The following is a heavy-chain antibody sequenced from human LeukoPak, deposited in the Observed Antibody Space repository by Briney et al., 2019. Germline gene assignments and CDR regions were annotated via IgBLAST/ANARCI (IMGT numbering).Heavy chain of an antibody. CDR1: GFTFNSYV. D-gene: IGHD4-11*01. CDR3: AKGGYGTTGSPDDH. CDR2: VSYDGSNK. Sequence: GRSLRRSCAASGFTFNSYVIHWVRQAPGKGLEWVAVVSYDGSNKFYADSVKGRFIISRDNSKNTLYLQMNNLRVEDTAVYYCAKGGYGTTGSPDDHWGQGTLVTVSS. J-gene: IGHJ5*02. V-gene: IGHV3-30-3*01.